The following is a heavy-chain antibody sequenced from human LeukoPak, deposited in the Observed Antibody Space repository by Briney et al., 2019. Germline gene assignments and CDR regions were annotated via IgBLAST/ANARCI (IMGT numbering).Heavy chain of an antibody. CDR3: ARDLGLLWFGKLTYWFDP. J-gene: IGHJ5*02. Sequence: ASVKVSCKASGYTFTRYYLHWVRQAPGQGLEWMGIINPSGGSTSYAQKFQGRVTMTMDTSTSTVYMELSSLRSEDTAVYYCARDLGLLWFGKLTYWFDPWGQGTLVTVSS. CDR1: GYTFTRYY. CDR2: INPSGGST. V-gene: IGHV1-46*01. D-gene: IGHD3-10*01.